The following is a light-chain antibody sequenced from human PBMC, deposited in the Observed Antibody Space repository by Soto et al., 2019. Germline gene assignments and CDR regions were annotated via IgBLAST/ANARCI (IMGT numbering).Light chain of an antibody. CDR1: SSDVGGYNY. CDR2: DVS. V-gene: IGLV2-14*01. Sequence: QSVLTQPASVSGSPGQSITISCTGTSSDVGGYNYVSWYQQHPGKAPKLMIYDVSNRPSGVSNRFSRSKSGNTASLTISGLQAEDEADYYCSSYTSSSTLVVFGGGTKLTVL. CDR3: SSYTSSSTLVV. J-gene: IGLJ2*01.